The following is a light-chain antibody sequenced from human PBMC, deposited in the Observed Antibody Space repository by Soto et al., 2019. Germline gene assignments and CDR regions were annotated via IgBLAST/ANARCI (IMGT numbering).Light chain of an antibody. V-gene: IGKV3-15*01. CDR3: HQATSGLRT. CDR1: QNVATN. Sequence: IVITQSPVTLSMSPGDRATLSCRASQNVATNVAWYQQKPGQAPRLLIYGASIRATGVPARFSGSGSGTEFTLTIDSLQSEDFAVFYCHQATSGLRTFGRGTKVEIK. CDR2: GAS. J-gene: IGKJ4*02.